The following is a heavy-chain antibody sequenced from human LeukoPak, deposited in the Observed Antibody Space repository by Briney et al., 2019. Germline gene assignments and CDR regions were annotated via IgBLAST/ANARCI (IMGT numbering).Heavy chain of an antibody. Sequence: GGSLRLSCAASGFTFSSYGMHWVRQAPGKGLEWVAFIRYDGSNKYYADSVKGRFTVSRDNSRNTLLLQMNSLRAEDAALYYCAKAPPIITLIGFGYYFDSWGLGTLVTVSS. CDR2: IRYDGSNK. V-gene: IGHV3-30*02. D-gene: IGHD3-16*01. J-gene: IGHJ4*02. CDR1: GFTFSSYG. CDR3: AKAPPIITLIGFGYYFDS.